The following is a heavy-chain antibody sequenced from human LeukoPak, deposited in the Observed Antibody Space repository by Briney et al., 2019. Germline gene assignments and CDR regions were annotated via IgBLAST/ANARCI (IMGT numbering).Heavy chain of an antibody. CDR2: INWNGGST. CDR3: AKDPPGSYYDHYFDY. D-gene: IGHD1-26*01. CDR1: GFTFDDYG. V-gene: IGHV3-20*04. J-gene: IGHJ4*02. Sequence: GGSLRLSCAASGFTFDDYGMSWVRQAPGKGLEWVSGINWNGGSTGYADSVKGRFTISRDNAKNSLYLQMNSLRAEDTAVYYCAKDPPGSYYDHYFDYWGQGTLVTVSS.